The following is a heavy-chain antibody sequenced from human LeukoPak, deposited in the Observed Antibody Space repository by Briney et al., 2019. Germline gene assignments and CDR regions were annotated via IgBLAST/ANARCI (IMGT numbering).Heavy chain of an antibody. CDR3: AKAAASYCSSTSCYGHHYYGMDV. Sequence: GGSLRLSCAASGFTFSSYAMSWVRQAPGKGLEWVSAISGSTYYADSVKGRFTISRDNSKNTLYLQMNSPRAEDTAVYYCAKAAASYCSSTSCYGHHYYGMDVWGQGTTVTVSS. V-gene: IGHV3-23*01. J-gene: IGHJ6*02. CDR2: ISGST. D-gene: IGHD2-2*01. CDR1: GFTFSSYA.